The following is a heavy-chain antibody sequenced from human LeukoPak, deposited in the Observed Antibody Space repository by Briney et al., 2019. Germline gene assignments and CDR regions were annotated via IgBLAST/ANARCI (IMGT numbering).Heavy chain of an antibody. CDR3: ARRYKDMVVVPAVFYFDY. J-gene: IGHJ4*02. D-gene: IGHD2-2*01. CDR2: VYYSGST. CDR1: GASMGSDSSS. V-gene: IGHV4-39*02. Sequence: PSETLSLTCNVSGASMGSDSSSWVWLRQPPGKALEWIGSVYYSGSTYYTPSLKSRVTISVDMSRNHFSLRLNSVAAADTAVYYCARRYKDMVVVPAVFYFDYWGRGILVTVSS.